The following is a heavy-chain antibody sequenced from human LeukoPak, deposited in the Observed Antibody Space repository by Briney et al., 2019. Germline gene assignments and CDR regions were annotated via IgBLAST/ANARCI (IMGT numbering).Heavy chain of an antibody. Sequence: GGSLRLSCAASGFTFSSYAMSWVRQAPGKGLEWVSAISGSGGSTSYADSVKGRFSISRDNSKNTLFLQMNSLRAEDTAVYYCARARVGSYGPFYVRGQGTTVTVSS. D-gene: IGHD5-18*01. CDR3: ARARVGSYGPFYV. J-gene: IGHJ6*02. CDR1: GFTFSSYA. CDR2: ISGSGGST. V-gene: IGHV3-23*01.